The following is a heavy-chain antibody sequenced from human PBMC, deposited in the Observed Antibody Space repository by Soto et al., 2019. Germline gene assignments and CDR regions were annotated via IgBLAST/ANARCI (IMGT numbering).Heavy chain of an antibody. V-gene: IGHV3-30-3*01. J-gene: IGHJ6*02. CDR3: ARGDANPYYYYGMDV. CDR2: ISYDGSNK. Sequence: ESGGGVVQPGRSLRLSCAASGFTFSSYAMHWVRQAPGKGLEWVAVISYDGSNKYYADSVKGRFTISRDNSKNTLYLQMNSLRAEDTAVYYCARGDANPYYYYGMDVWGQGTTVTVSS. CDR1: GFTFSSYA.